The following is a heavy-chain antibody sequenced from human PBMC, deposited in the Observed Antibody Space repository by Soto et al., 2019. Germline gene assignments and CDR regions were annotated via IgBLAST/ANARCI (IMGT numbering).Heavy chain of an antibody. V-gene: IGHV3-11*06. CDR3: VRDANLAGRPRSYENYYMDV. D-gene: IGHD6-6*01. CDR1: GFTFSDYD. J-gene: IGHJ6*03. Sequence: GGSLRLSCAASGFTFSDYDFSWVRQAPGKGLEWVSYISRRSSVTLYTDSVKGRFTISRDNAKYSLSLHLNSLRAEDTAAYYCVRDANLAGRPRSYENYYMDVWGRGTTVTVSS. CDR2: ISRRSSVT.